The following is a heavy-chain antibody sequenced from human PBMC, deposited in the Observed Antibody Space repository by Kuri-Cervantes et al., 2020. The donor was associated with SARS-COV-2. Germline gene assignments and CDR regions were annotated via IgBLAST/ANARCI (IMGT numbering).Heavy chain of an antibody. V-gene: IGHV3-30*03. CDR2: ISYDGSSK. CDR3: ARDYHDFWSGYYPFEY. J-gene: IGHJ4*02. CDR1: GFTFSSYG. Sequence: GGSLRLSCAASGFTFSSYGMHWVRQAPGKGLEWVAVISYDGSSKYYADSVKGRFTISRDNSKNTLYLQMNSLRAEDSAVYYCARDYHDFWSGYYPFEYWGQGTLVTVSS. D-gene: IGHD3-3*01.